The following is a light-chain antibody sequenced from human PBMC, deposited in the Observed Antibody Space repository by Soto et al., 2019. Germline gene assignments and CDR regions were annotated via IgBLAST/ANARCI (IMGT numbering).Light chain of an antibody. CDR2: TAS. J-gene: IGKJ2*01. V-gene: IGKV1-39*01. CDR3: LQSNGAPHN. CDR1: QSISHY. Sequence: DIQMTQSPSSLSASVGDRVTITCRASQSISHYLNWYQQKPGRAPQLLIYTASALQSGVPSRFSGSGSGTDFTLTISSLQPEDFATYFCLQSNGAPHNFGQGTKLEIK.